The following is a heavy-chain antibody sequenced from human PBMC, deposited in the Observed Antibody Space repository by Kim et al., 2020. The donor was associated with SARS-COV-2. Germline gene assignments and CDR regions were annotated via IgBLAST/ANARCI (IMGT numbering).Heavy chain of an antibody. J-gene: IGHJ4*02. V-gene: IGHV3-33*01. CDR2: NK. CDR3: ARDRAAGLDY. D-gene: IGHD6-13*01. Sequence: NKYYADSVKGRFTISRDNSKNTLYLQMNSRRAEDTAVYYCARDRAAGLDYWGQGTLVTVSS.